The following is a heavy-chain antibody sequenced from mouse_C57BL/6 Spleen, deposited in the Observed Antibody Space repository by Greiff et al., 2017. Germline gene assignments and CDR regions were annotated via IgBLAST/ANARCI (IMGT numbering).Heavy chain of an antibody. CDR2: IRLKSDNYAT. CDR1: GFTFSNYW. V-gene: IGHV6-3*01. Sequence: EVKVVESGGGLVQPGGSMKLSCVASGFTFSNYWMNWVRQSPEKGLEWVAQIRLKSDNYATHYAESVKGRFTISRNDSKSSVYLHMNNLRAADTGIYYCTGYGNSLDYWGQGTSVTVSS. D-gene: IGHD2-1*01. CDR3: TGYGNSLDY. J-gene: IGHJ4*01.